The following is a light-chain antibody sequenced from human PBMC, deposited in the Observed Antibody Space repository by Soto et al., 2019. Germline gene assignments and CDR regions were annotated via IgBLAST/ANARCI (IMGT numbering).Light chain of an antibody. J-gene: IGKJ1*01. CDR2: QAS. Sequence: DIQMTQSPSTLSASVGDRVTITCRASQSISSWLAWYQQKPGKAPKLLIYQASTLKSGVPSRFSGSGSGTEFTLTIRSLQSEDFAVYFCQQYNIWPQTFGQGTKVDIK. V-gene: IGKV1-5*03. CDR1: QSISSW. CDR3: QQYNIWPQT.